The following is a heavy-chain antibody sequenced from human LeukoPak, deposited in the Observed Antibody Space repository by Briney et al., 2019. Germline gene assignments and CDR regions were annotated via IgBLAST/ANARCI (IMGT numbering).Heavy chain of an antibody. CDR1: GYTFTSYD. J-gene: IGHJ5*02. Sequence: ASVKVSCRASGYTFTSYDINWVRQATGQGLEWMGWMNPNSGNTGYAQKFQGRVTITRNTSISTAYMELSSLRSEDTAVYYCARRGIAAAGTNWFDPCGQGTLVTVSS. CDR3: ARRGIAAAGTNWFDP. D-gene: IGHD6-13*01. V-gene: IGHV1-8*03. CDR2: MNPNSGNT.